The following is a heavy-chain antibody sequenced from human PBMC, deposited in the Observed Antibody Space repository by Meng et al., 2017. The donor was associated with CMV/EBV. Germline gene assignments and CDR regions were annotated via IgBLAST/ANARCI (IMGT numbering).Heavy chain of an antibody. CDR1: GGSLSSGDYY. V-gene: IGHV4-30-4*08. Sequence: QVQLQQSGPRLVNPSPTLSLTCTVYGGSLSSGDYYWSLIRQPPGKGLEWIGYIYYSGSTYYNPSLKSRVTISVDTSKNQFSLKLSSVTAADTAVYYCARAAPDYYDSSGPPDYWGQGTLVTVSS. CDR2: IYYSGST. D-gene: IGHD3-22*01. CDR3: ARAAPDYYDSSGPPDY. J-gene: IGHJ4*02.